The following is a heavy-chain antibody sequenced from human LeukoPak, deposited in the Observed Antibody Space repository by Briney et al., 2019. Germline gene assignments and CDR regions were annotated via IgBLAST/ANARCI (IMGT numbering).Heavy chain of an antibody. CDR3: ARHNYDSSGYQF. D-gene: IGHD3-22*01. V-gene: IGHV4-39*01. J-gene: IGHJ4*02. CDR1: GGSISGSSYY. CDR2: IYYSGNT. Sequence: SETLSLTCTVSGGSISGSSYYWGWIRQPPGKGLEWIGSIYYSGNTYYNPSLKSRVTISVDTSKNQFSLKPSSVTAADTAIYYCARHNYDSSGYQFWGQGTLVTVSS.